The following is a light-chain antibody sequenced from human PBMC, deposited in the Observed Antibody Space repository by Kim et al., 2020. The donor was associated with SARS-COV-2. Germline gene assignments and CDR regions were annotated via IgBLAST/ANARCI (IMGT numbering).Light chain of an antibody. CDR3: QQYNSYPWT. V-gene: IGKV1-5*01. J-gene: IGKJ1*01. CDR2: DAS. CDR1: QSISSW. Sequence: ASIGDRVTVTCRASQSISSWLDWYQKKPGKAPKVVIYDASSLESGVPSRFSGSGSGTEFTLTISSLQPDDFATYYCQQYNSYPWTFGQGTKVDIK.